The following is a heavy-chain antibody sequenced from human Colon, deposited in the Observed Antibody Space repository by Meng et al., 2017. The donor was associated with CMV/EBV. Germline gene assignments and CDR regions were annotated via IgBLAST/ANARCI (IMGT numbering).Heavy chain of an antibody. D-gene: IGHD3-3*01. CDR1: GFTFSDFE. CDR3: ARAPLTVFGAAAQYYYHGMDV. J-gene: IGHJ6*02. CDR2: ITGSGSSI. V-gene: IGHV3-48*03. Sequence: GGSLRLSCEGSGFTFSDFEMNWVRQVPGKGLEWVAYITGSGSSISYVDSVKGRFTISRDNAKNSLYLQMNSVRAEDTAVYYCARAPLTVFGAAAQYYYHGMDVWGQGTTVTVSS.